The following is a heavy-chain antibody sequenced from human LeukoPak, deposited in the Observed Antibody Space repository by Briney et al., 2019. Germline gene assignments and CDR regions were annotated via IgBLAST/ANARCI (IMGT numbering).Heavy chain of an antibody. Sequence: ASVKVSCKASGYTFTGWFMHWVRQAPGQGLEWMGWISANSGDINDAQKFQGRVTMTRDTSISTAYMELSRLRSDDTAVYYCARVGAGGAFDIWGQGTMVTVSS. CDR1: GYTFTGWF. V-gene: IGHV1-2*02. D-gene: IGHD4/OR15-4a*01. CDR3: ARVGAGGAFDI. CDR2: ISANSGDI. J-gene: IGHJ3*02.